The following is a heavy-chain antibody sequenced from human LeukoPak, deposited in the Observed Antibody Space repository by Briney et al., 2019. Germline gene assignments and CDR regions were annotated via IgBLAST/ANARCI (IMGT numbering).Heavy chain of an antibody. CDR3: ARDPIQAAELDY. CDR1: GFTFSSYA. D-gene: IGHD6-13*01. CDR2: ISYDGSNK. V-gene: IGHV3-30-3*01. J-gene: IGHJ4*02. Sequence: PGRSLRLSCAASGFTFSSYAMHWVRQAPGKGLEWVAVISYDGSNKYYADSVKGRFTISRDNSKNTLYLQMNSLRAEDTAVYYCARDPIQAAELDYWGQGTLVTVSS.